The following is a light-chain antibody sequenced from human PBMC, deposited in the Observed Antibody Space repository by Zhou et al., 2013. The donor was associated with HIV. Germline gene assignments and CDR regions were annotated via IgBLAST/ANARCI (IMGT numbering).Light chain of an antibody. V-gene: IGLV2-14*01. Sequence: QSALTQPPSASGSPGQSVTISCTGTSSDVGGYNYVSWYQQHPGKAPKLMIYDVSKRPSGVSNRFSGSKSGNTASLTISGLQAEDEADYYCTSYTSSSTLXVFGTGTKVTV. CDR1: SSDVGGYNY. CDR3: TSYTSSSTLXV. J-gene: IGLJ1*01. CDR2: DVS.